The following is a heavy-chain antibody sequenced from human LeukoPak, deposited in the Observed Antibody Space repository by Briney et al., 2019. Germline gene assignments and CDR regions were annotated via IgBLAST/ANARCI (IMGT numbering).Heavy chain of an antibody. CDR1: GFTFSNHA. D-gene: IGHD3-10*01. J-gene: IGHJ4*02. Sequence: GSLRLSCAASGFTFSNHAMRLVRPAPGEGVGLVSANSGSGGSTYYADSVKGRFTISRDNSKNTLYLQMNSLRAEDTAVYYCAKDAYYGSGSYSNVLYYFDYWGQGTLVTVSS. V-gene: IGHV3-23*01. CDR3: AKDAYYGSGSYSNVLYYFDY. CDR2: NSGSGGST.